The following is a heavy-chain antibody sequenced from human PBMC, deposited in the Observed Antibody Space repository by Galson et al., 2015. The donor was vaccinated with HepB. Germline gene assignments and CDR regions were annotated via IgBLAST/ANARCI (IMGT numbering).Heavy chain of an antibody. Sequence: SLRLSCAASGFTFSSYAMSWVRQAPGKGLEWVSAISGSGGSTYYADSVKGRFTISRDNSKNTLYLQMNSLRAEDTAVYYCAKGRGPRIAAAGTSFDYWGQGTLVTVSS. D-gene: IGHD6-13*01. CDR2: ISGSGGST. CDR1: GFTFSSYA. V-gene: IGHV3-23*01. CDR3: AKGRGPRIAAAGTSFDY. J-gene: IGHJ4*02.